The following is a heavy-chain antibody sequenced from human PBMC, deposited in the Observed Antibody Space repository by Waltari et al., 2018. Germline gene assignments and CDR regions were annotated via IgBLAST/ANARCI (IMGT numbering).Heavy chain of an antibody. Sequence: QVQLVQSGAEVKKPGSSVKVSCKASGGTFSSYAISWVRQAPGQGLEWMGRIILSFGTANDEQKFQGRVTITADKSTSTAYMELSSLRSEDTAVYYCARETLGRWLQLRGWFDPWGQGTLVTVSS. CDR1: GGTFSSYA. CDR2: IILSFGTA. D-gene: IGHD5-12*01. CDR3: ARETLGRWLQLRGWFDP. V-gene: IGHV1-69*08. J-gene: IGHJ5*02.